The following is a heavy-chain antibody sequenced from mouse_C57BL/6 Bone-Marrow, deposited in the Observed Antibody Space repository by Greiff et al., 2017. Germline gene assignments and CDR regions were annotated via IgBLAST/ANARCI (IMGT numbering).Heavy chain of an antibody. Sequence: EVKLMESGGDLVKPGGSLKLSCAASGFTFSSYGMSWVRQTPDKRLEWVATISSGGSYTYYPDSVKGRFTISRDNAKNTLYLQMSSLKSEDTAMYYCARHGDYYGSSYWYFYVWGTGTTVTVSS. CDR2: ISSGGSYT. CDR1: GFTFSSYG. V-gene: IGHV5-6*01. D-gene: IGHD1-1*01. CDR3: ARHGDYYGSSYWYFYV. J-gene: IGHJ1*03.